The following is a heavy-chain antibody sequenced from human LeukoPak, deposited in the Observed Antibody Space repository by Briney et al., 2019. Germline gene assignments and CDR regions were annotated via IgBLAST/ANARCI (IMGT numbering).Heavy chain of an antibody. D-gene: IGHD3-10*01. CDR1: GGSFSGYY. V-gene: IGHV4-34*01. J-gene: IGHJ2*01. CDR2: INHSGST. Sequence: PSETLSLTCAVYGGSFSGYYWSWIRQPPGEGLEWIGEINHSGSTNYNPSLKSRVTISVDTSKNQFSLKLSSVTAADTAVYYCARYGPWCFGLWGRGILVTVSS. CDR3: ARYGPWCFGL.